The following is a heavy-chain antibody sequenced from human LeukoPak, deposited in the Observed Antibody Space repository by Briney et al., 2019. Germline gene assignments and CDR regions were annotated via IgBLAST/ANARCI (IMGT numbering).Heavy chain of an antibody. V-gene: IGHV3-74*01. CDR2: INTDGSST. D-gene: IGHD6-13*01. J-gene: IGHJ4*02. Sequence: PGGSLRLSCAASGFTFSSYAMSWVRQAPGKGLVWVSRINTDGSSTSYADSVKGRFTISRDNAKNTLYLQMNSLRAEDTAVYYCARVSSSSWWALDYWGQGTLVTVSS. CDR3: ARVSSSSWWALDY. CDR1: GFTFSSYA.